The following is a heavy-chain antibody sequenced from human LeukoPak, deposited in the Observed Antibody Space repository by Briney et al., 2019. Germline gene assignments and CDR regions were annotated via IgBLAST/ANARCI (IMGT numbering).Heavy chain of an antibody. V-gene: IGHV3-9*01. J-gene: IGHJ6*02. Sequence: GRSLRLSCAASGFTFDDYAMHWVRHGPGKGLEWVPGISWNSGTIGYADSVKGRFTISRDNAKNSLYLQLSSLRPEDTALYYCAKDSADGYRAYYFGMDVWGQGTTVTVSS. D-gene: IGHD5-24*01. CDR1: GFTFDDYA. CDR3: AKDSADGYRAYYFGMDV. CDR2: ISWNSGTI.